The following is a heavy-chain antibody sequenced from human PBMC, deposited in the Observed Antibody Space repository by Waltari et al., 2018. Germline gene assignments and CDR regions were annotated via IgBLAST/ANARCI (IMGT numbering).Heavy chain of an antibody. Sequence: QVQLVQSGAEVKKPGASVKVSCKVSGYTLTELTMHWVRQAPGKGLEWMGGFDPEDGETIYAQNFQGRVTMTEDSSTLTAYMELSSLRSEDTAVYYCAVVDFSSGWSLDYWGQGSLVTVSS. CDR3: AVVDFSSGWSLDY. CDR2: FDPEDGET. CDR1: GYTLTELT. D-gene: IGHD6-19*01. J-gene: IGHJ4*02. V-gene: IGHV1-24*01.